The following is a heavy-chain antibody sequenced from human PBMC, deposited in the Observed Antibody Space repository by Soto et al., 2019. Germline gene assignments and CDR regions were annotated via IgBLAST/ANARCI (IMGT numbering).Heavy chain of an antibody. CDR3: ARVGEQLVPSQRDGWYYYYYGMDV. Sequence: PSETLSLTCAVSGYSISSGYYWGWIRQPPGKGLEWIGSIYHSGSTYYNPSLKSRVTISVDTSKNQFSLKLSSVTAADTAVYYCARVGEQLVPSQRDGWYYYYYGMDVWGQGTTVTVSS. CDR1: GYSISSGYY. CDR2: IYHSGST. J-gene: IGHJ6*02. D-gene: IGHD6-6*01. V-gene: IGHV4-38-2*01.